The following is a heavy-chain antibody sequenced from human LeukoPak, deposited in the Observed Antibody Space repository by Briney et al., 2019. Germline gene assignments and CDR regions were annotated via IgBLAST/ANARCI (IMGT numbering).Heavy chain of an antibody. CDR3: ARDNGYMDV. Sequence: GGSLRLSCAASGFTFSNYAMHWVRQAPGKGLEWVAFKRHDGSNIYYADSVKGRFTISRDNSKNTLYLQMNSLRAEDTAVYYCARDNGYMDVWGKGTTVTVSS. J-gene: IGHJ6*03. CDR2: KRHDGSNI. V-gene: IGHV3-30*02. CDR1: GFTFSNYA. D-gene: IGHD2-8*01.